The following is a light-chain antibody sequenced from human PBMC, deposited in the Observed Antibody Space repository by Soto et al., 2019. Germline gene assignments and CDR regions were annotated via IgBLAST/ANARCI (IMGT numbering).Light chain of an antibody. CDR3: QQYDSSPPGT. Sequence: EIVLTQSPGTLSLSPGERATLSCRASQSVSSRYLAWYQKKPGQAPRLLIYGASSRATGIPDRFSGSGSGTDFPLTIRRLEHEDFAVYYCQQYDSSPPGTFGQGTKVEIK. CDR1: QSVSSRY. CDR2: GAS. V-gene: IGKV3-20*01. J-gene: IGKJ1*01.